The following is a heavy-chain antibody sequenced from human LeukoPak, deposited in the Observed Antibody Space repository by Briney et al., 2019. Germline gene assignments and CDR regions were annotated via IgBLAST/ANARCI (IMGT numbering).Heavy chain of an antibody. Sequence: GGSLRLSCAASGFTFSSYWMSWVRQAPGKGLEWVANIKEDGSEKYYVDSVKGRFTISRDDAKNSLSLQINSLRAEDTAVYYCARDEVRSSSGSWFDPWGQGTLVTVSS. CDR1: GFTFSSYW. J-gene: IGHJ5*02. CDR2: IKEDGSEK. CDR3: ARDEVRSSSGSWFDP. V-gene: IGHV3-7*01. D-gene: IGHD3-22*01.